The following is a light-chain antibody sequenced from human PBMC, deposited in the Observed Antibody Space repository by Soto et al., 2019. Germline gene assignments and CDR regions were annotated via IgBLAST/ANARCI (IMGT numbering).Light chain of an antibody. CDR3: CSYAGSYTFCV. CDR2: DVS. J-gene: IGLJ1*01. Sequence: QSVLTQPRSVSGSPGQSVTISCTGTSSDVGGYNYVSWYQQHPGKAPKLMIYDVSKRPSGVPDRSSGSKSGNTASLTISGLQAEDEADYYCCSYAGSYTFCVFGTGTKVTVL. CDR1: SSDVGGYNY. V-gene: IGLV2-11*01.